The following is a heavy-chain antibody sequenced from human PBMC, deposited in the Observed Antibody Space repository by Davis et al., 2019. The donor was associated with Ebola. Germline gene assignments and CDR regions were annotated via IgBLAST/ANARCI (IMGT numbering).Heavy chain of an antibody. J-gene: IGHJ4*02. CDR3: ARDLGDRHCSGTNCQDY. CDR1: GFSVSDNY. V-gene: IGHV3-66*01. Sequence: GGSLRLSCAASGFSVSDNYMTWVRQAPGKGLQWVSILYTSGRTYYADSVKGRFTISRDSSTNTLLLEMNNLRSEDSGFYYCARDLGDRHCSGTNCQDYWGQGTLVTVSS. CDR2: LYTSGRT. D-gene: IGHD2-15*01.